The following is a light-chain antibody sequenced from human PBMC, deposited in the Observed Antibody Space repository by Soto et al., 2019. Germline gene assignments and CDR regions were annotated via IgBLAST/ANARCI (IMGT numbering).Light chain of an antibody. CDR3: SSYTSSSTRV. CDR1: SSDVGAYDY. J-gene: IGLJ1*01. V-gene: IGLV2-14*03. CDR2: EVS. Sequence: QSVLTQPASVSGSPGQSITISCTGTSSDVGAYDYVSWYQQHPDKAPKLMIYEVSHRPSGVSNRFYSSKSVNTATLTISGLQAEDEADYYCSSYTSSSTRVFATGTKVTVL.